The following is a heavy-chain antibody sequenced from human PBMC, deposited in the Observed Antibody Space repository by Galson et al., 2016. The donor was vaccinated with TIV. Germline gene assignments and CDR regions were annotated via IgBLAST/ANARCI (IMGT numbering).Heavy chain of an antibody. V-gene: IGHV3-9*01. CDR2: INWHGNSV. Sequence: SLRLSCAASGFTFDDYAMHWVRQRPGKGLEWVSSINWHGNSVVYADSVKGRFAMSRDNAKTSLYLQTNSLRPEDTALYYCAKDRAADASMDYYFYHGMDVWGHGTAVTVSS. CDR1: GFTFDDYA. J-gene: IGHJ6*02. D-gene: IGHD5-18*01. CDR3: AKDRAADASMDYYFYHGMDV.